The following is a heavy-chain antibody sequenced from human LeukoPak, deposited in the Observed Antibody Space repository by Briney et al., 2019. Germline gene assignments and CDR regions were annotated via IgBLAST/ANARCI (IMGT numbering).Heavy chain of an antibody. CDR3: ASGGRYCSSTSCFDY. V-gene: IGHV3-11*06. D-gene: IGHD2-2*01. CDR2: ISSSSSYT. CDR1: GFTFSDYY. Sequence: KPGGSLRLSCAASGFTFSDYYMSWIRQAPGKGLEWVSYISSSSSYTNYADSVKGRFTISRDNAKNSLYLQMNSLRAEDTAVYYCASGGRYCSSTSCFDYWGQGTLVTVSS. J-gene: IGHJ4*02.